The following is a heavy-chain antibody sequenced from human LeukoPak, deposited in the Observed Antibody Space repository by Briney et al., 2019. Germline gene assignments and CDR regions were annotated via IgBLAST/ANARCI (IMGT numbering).Heavy chain of an antibody. CDR2: ISYDGSNK. Sequence: PGRSLRLSCAASGFTFSSYGIHWVRQAPGKGLEWVAVISYDGSNKYYADSVKGRFTISRDNSKNMLDLQMNSLRAEDTAVYYCARDHPRGFSYNYWGQGTLVTVSS. D-gene: IGHD1-26*01. J-gene: IGHJ4*02. CDR1: GFTFSSYG. CDR3: ARDHPRGFSYNY. V-gene: IGHV3-30*03.